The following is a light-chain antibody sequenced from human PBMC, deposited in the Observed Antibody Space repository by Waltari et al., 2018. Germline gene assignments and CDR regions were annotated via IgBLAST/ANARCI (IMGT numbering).Light chain of an antibody. V-gene: IGKV1-5*03. CDR2: KAS. Sequence: DIQMTQSPSILSASVGDTVTITCRTSQSISTWLAWYQQKPGKAPKLRISKASILESGVPSRFSGSGSGTEFTLTINSLQPDDFATFYCQHYNNYPPTFGGGTKVEIK. J-gene: IGKJ4*01. CDR3: QHYNNYPPT. CDR1: QSISTW.